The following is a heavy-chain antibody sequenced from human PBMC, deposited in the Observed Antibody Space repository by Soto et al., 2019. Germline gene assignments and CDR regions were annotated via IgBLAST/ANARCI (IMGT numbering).Heavy chain of an antibody. CDR1: EDRVSNNIAA. J-gene: IGHJ4*02. V-gene: IGHV6-1*01. Sequence: QTLSLPCAISEDRVSNNIAAGKWIRQTPSRGLEWLGRTYYRSKSSNDYAVSVKGRFTISRDNAKNTLYLQMNSLRAEDTAVYYCARRDLAFDYWGQGTLVTVSS. D-gene: IGHD3-16*01. CDR2: TYYRSKSSN. CDR3: ARRDLAFDY.